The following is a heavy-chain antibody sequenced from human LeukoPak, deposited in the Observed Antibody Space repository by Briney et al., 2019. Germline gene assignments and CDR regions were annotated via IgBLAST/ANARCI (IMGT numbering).Heavy chain of an antibody. V-gene: IGHV3-74*01. J-gene: IGHJ4*02. D-gene: IGHD3-3*01. CDR3: ARAVRAHPPADF. Sequence: PGGSLRLSCAASGFSFGSYWMHWVRQAPGKGLEWVSRINSDGSSTTYADSVKGRSSISRDNAKNTLYLHMSSLRAEDTGVYYCARAVRAHPPADFWGQGTLVTVSS. CDR1: GFSFGSYW. CDR2: INSDGSST.